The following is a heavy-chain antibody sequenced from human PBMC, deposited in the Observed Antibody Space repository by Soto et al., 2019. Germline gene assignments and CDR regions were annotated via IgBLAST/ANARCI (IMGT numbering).Heavy chain of an antibody. D-gene: IGHD1-7*01. CDR1: GYSFTNYW. CDR3: XRHEKGGTAYYYYGMDV. Sequence: PGESLKISCKGSGYSFTNYWITWVRQMPGKGLEWMGRIDPSDSYTKYSPSFQGHVTISADKSIITAYLQWSSLKASDTAMYYCXRHEKGGTAYYYYGMDVWGQGTTVTVSS. CDR2: IDPSDSYT. V-gene: IGHV5-10-1*01. J-gene: IGHJ6*02.